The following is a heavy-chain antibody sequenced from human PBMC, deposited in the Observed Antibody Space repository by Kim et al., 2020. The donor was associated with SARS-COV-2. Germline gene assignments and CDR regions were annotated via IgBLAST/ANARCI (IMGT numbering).Heavy chain of an antibody. CDR2: ISSSSSTI. CDR1: GFTFSSDS. D-gene: IGHD3-9*01. CDR3: ARDLVRDDILTGPTYYYGMDV. Sequence: GGSLRLSCAASGFTFSSDSMNWVRQAPGKGLEWVSYISSSSSTIYYADSVKGRFTISRDNAKNSLYLQMNSLRDEDTAVYYCARDLVRDDILTGPTYYYGMDVWGQGTTVTVSS. V-gene: IGHV3-48*02. J-gene: IGHJ6*02.